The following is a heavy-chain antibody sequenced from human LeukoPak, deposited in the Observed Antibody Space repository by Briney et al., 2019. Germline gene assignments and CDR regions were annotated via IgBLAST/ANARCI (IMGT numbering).Heavy chain of an antibody. V-gene: IGHV3-21*01. J-gene: IGHJ5*02. Sequence: PGGSLRLSCAASGLTFSKYSMTWVRQAPGKGLEWVSSISSSSSYIYYADSVKGRFTISRDNAKNSLYLQMNSLRAEDTAVYYCARDSLLPPLFDPWGQGTLVTVSS. CDR1: GLTFSKYS. CDR2: ISSSSSYI. CDR3: ARDSLLPPLFDP.